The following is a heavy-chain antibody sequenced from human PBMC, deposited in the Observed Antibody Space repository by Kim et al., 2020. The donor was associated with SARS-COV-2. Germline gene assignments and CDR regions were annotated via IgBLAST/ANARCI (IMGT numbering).Heavy chain of an antibody. CDR2: INHSGST. CDR1: GGSFSGYY. Sequence: SETLSLTCAVYGGSFSGYYWSWIRQPPGKGLEWIGEINHSGSTNYNPSLKSRVTISVDTSKNQFSLKLSSVTAADTAVYYCARPHEYSSSPFDYWGQGTL. CDR3: ARPHEYSSSPFDY. V-gene: IGHV4-34*01. D-gene: IGHD6-6*01. J-gene: IGHJ4*02.